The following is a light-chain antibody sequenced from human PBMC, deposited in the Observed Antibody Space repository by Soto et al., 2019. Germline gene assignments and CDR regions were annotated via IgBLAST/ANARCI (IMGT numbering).Light chain of an antibody. V-gene: IGLV4-60*02. CDR1: SGHSSYI. CDR2: LEGSGSY. Sequence: QLVLTQSSSASASLGSSVTLTGTLSSGHSSYIIAWHQQQPGKAPRYLMTLEGSGSYNKGSGVPDRFSGSSSGADRYLTISNLPFEDEADYYCETWDSNTRVFGGGTTVTVL. J-gene: IGLJ3*02. CDR3: ETWDSNTRV.